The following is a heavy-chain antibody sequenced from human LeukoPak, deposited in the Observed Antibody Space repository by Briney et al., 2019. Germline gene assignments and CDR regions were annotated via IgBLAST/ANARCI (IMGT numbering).Heavy chain of an antibody. CDR2: NYYSGST. CDR3: ARGTGGWYFDL. CDR1: GGSISSYY. Sequence: SETLSLTCTVWGGSISSYYWSWIRQPPGKGLEWIGYNYYSGSTNYNPSLKSRVTISIDTSKNQFSLKLTSVTAADTAVYYCARGTGGWYFDLWGRGTLVTVSS. V-gene: IGHV4-59*01. J-gene: IGHJ2*01. D-gene: IGHD1/OR15-1a*01.